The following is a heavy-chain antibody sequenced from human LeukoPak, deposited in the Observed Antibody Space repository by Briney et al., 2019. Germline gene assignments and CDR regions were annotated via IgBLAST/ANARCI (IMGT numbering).Heavy chain of an antibody. J-gene: IGHJ5*02. CDR2: IYWNDDK. V-gene: IGHV2-5*01. Sequence: ESGPTLVKPTQTLTLTCTFSGFSLSTSGVGVGWIRQPPGKALEWLALIYWNDDKRYSPSLKSRLTITKDTSKNQVVLTMTNMDPVDTATYYCAHGVWELLDNWFDPWGQGTLVTVSS. CDR1: GFSLSTSGVG. CDR3: AHGVWELLDNWFDP. D-gene: IGHD1-26*01.